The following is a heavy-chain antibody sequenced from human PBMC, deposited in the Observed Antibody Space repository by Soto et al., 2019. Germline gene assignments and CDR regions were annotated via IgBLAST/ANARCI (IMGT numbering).Heavy chain of an antibody. V-gene: IGHV1-69*13. CDR2: IIPIFGTA. J-gene: IGHJ6*02. D-gene: IGHD2-15*01. CDR1: GGTFSSYA. CDR3: AREVVEYYYYGMDV. Sequence: GASVKVSCKASGGTFSSYAISWVRQAPGQGLEWMGGIIPIFGTANYAQKFQGRVTITADESTSTAYMELSSLRSEDTAVYYCAREVVEYYYYGMDVWGQGTTVTVSS.